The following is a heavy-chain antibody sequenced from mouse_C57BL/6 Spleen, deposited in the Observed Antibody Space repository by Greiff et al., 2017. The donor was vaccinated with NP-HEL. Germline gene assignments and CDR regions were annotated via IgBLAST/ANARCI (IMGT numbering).Heavy chain of an antibody. V-gene: IGHV1-55*01. CDR1: GYTFTSYW. CDR3: ARRGAYYSNFYYFDY. D-gene: IGHD2-5*01. J-gene: IGHJ2*01. CDR2: IYPGSGST. Sequence: VQLQQSGAELVKPGASVKMSCKASGYTFTSYWITWVKQRPGQGLEWIGDIYPGSGSTNYNEKFKSKATLTVDTSSSTAYMQLSSLTSEDSAVYYCARRGAYYSNFYYFDYWGQGTTLTVSS.